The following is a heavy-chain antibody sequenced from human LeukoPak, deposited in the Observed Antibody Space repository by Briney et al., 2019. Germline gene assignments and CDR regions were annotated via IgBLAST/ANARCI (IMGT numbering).Heavy chain of an antibody. CDR2: INHSGST. J-gene: IGHJ2*01. D-gene: IGHD3-10*01. V-gene: IGHV4-34*01. CDR3: ARRGRGFGANWYFDL. Sequence: PSETLSLTCAVYGGSFSGYYWSWIRQPPGKGLEWIGEINHSGSTNYNPSLKSRVTISVDTSKNQFSLKLSSVTAADTAVYYCARRGRGFGANWYFDLWGRGTLVTVSS. CDR1: GGSFSGYY.